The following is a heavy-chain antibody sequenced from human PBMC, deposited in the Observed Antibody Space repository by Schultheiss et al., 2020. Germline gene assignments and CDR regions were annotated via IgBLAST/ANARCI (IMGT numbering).Heavy chain of an antibody. CDR2: INPSGGST. CDR3: AAVRRDGYNPFDY. D-gene: IGHD5-24*01. Sequence: ASVKVSCKASGYTFTSYYMHWVRQAPGQGLEWMGLINPSGGSTNYAQKFQGRVTITRDMSTSTAYMELSSLRSEDTAVYYCAAVRRDGYNPFDYWGQGTLVTVSS. J-gene: IGHJ4*02. V-gene: IGHV1-46*01. CDR1: GYTFTSYY.